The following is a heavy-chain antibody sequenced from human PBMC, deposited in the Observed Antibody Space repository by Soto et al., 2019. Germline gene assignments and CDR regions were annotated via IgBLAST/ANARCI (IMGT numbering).Heavy chain of an antibody. V-gene: IGHV3-21*01. D-gene: IGHD1-1*01. CDR1: GFTFSSYS. CDR2: ISSSSSYI. Sequence: GGSLRLSCAASGFTFSSYSMNWVRQAPGKGLEWVSSISSSSSYIYYADSVKGRFTISRDNAKNSLYLQMNSLRAEDTAVYYCARGPKGFMGTGYYFDYWGQGTLVTVSS. CDR3: ARGPKGFMGTGYYFDY. J-gene: IGHJ4*02.